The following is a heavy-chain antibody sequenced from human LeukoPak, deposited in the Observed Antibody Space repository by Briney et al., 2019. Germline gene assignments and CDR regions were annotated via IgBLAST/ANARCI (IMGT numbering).Heavy chain of an antibody. Sequence: GGSLRLSCAASGFTFSSYWMHWVRQAPGKGLVWVSRINSDGSSTSYADSVKGRFTISRDNAKNTLYLQMNSLRAEDTALYYCARTPYYYYYMDVWGKGTTVTVSS. CDR3: ARTPYYYYYMDV. J-gene: IGHJ6*03. CDR1: GFTFSSYW. CDR2: INSDGSST. V-gene: IGHV3-74*01.